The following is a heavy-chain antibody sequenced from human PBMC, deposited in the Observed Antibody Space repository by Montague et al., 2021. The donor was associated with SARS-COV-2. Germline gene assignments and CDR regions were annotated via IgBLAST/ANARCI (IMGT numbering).Heavy chain of an antibody. J-gene: IGHJ4*02. D-gene: IGHD6-13*01. V-gene: IGHV4-59*01. CDR3: ARAPIYRSSWYAYFDY. CDR2: INYSGST. CDR1: GDSKNNYY. Sequence: SETLSLTCTVSGDSKNNYYWSWIRQPPGKGLEWVGYINYSGSTHXSPSLQSRVTLSRDTSKNQFSLRLTSVTAADTAMYFCARAPIYRSSWYAYFDYWGQGTLVTVSS.